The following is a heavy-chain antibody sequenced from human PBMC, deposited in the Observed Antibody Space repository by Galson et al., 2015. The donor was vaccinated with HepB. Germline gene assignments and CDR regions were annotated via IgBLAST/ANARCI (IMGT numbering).Heavy chain of an antibody. D-gene: IGHD3-10*01. CDR2: IDWDDDK. V-gene: IGHV2-70*11. CDR1: GFSLSTSGMC. J-gene: IGHJ5*02. Sequence: PALVKPTQTLTLTCTFSGFSLSTSGMCVSWIRQPPGKALEWLARIDWDDDKYYSTSLKTRLTISKDTSKNQVVLTMTDMDPVDTATYYCARMGLRIASPDNWFDPWGQGTLVTVSS. CDR3: ARMGLRIASPDNWFDP.